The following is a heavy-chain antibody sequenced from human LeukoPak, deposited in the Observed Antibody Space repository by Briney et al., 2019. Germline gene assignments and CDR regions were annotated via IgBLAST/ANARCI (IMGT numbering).Heavy chain of an antibody. CDR2: ISYDGSNK. CDR3: AKVYLTYYYDSSGYPNRKEVDY. V-gene: IGHV3-30*18. D-gene: IGHD3-22*01. J-gene: IGHJ4*02. Sequence: GGSLRLSCAASGFTFSSYGMHWVRQAPGKGLEWVAVISYDGSNKYYADSVKGRFTISRDNSKNTLYLQMNSLRAEDTAVYYCAKVYLTYYYDSSGYPNRKEVDYWGQGTLVTVSS. CDR1: GFTFSSYG.